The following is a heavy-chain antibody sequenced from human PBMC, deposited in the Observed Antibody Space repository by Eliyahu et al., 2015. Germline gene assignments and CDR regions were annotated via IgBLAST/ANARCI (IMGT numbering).Heavy chain of an antibody. D-gene: IGHD3-16*01. J-gene: IGHJ4*02. CDR2: VNRDGGDT. CDR1: GFIFSNYG. V-gene: IGHV3-23*01. CDR3: AKELGGRRPFDY. Sequence: EVQLLESGGGLVQPGGSLRLSCAASGFIFSNYGMAWVRQAPGKGLEWVSAVNRDGGDTYYADFVKGRCTISRDNSKNTLFLQMNSLRAEDTAVYFCAKELGGRRPFDYWGQGILVTVSS.